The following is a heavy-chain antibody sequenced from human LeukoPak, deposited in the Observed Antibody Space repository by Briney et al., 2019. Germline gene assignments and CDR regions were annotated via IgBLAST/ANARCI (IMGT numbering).Heavy chain of an antibody. J-gene: IGHJ4*02. Sequence: GASVKVSCKASGYTFTGYYMHWVRQAPGQGLEWMGWINPNSGGTNYAQKFQGRVTMTRDTSISTAYMELSRLRSDDTAVYYYARDDTLTYYYDSSGYYGDWGQGTLVTVSS. CDR2: INPNSGGT. CDR3: ARDDTLTYYYDSSGYYGD. CDR1: GYTFTGYY. V-gene: IGHV1-2*02. D-gene: IGHD3-22*01.